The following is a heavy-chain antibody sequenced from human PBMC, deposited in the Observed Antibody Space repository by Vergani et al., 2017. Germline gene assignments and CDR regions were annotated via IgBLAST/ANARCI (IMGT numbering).Heavy chain of an antibody. V-gene: IGHV3-30*02. CDR1: GFTFSNAW. D-gene: IGHD2-15*01. CDR2: IRYDGSNK. CDR3: AKDFEVADSS. Sequence: VQLVESGGGLVKPGGSLRLSCAASGFTFSNAWMSWVRQAPGKGLEWVAFIRYDGSNKYYADSVKGRFTISRDNSKNTLYLQMNSLRAEDTAVYYCAKDFEVADSSWGQGTLVTVSS. J-gene: IGHJ5*02.